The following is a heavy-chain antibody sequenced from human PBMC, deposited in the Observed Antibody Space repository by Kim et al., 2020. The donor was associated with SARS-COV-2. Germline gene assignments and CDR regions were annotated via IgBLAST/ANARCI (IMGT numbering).Heavy chain of an antibody. CDR3: ARVIAVATVYYYGMDV. Sequence: SVKSRITINPDTSKNQFSLQLSSVTPEDTAVYYCARVIAVATVYYYGMDVWGQGTTVTVSS. D-gene: IGHD6-19*01. J-gene: IGHJ6*02. V-gene: IGHV6-1*01.